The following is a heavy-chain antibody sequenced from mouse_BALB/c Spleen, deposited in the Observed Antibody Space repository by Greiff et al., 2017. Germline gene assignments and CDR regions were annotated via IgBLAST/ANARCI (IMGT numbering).Heavy chain of an antibody. Sequence: VHLVESGPGLVAPSQSLSITCTVSGFSLTNSGVHWVRQSPGKGLEWLGVIWGDGSTNYNSAFKSRLSISKDNSKSQVFLKMNSLQTDDTARYYCAKPGGYAMDYWGQGTSVTVSS. V-gene: IGHV2-6-6*01. CDR1: GFSLTNSG. CDR3: AKPGGYAMDY. CDR2: IWGDGST. J-gene: IGHJ4*01.